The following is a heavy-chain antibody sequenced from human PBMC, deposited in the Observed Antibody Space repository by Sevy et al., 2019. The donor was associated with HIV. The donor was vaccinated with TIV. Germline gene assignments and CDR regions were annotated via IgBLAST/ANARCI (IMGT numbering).Heavy chain of an antibody. V-gene: IGHV3-30*14. J-gene: IGHJ4*02. Sequence: GGSLRLSCAASGFRFSDYSMHWVRQAPGKGLEWVAVISYDGRNNKYNVDSVKGRFTISRDNSKNTLFLQMNSLRAEDSAIYYCARDRGEILHSASDYWGQGTLVTVSS. D-gene: IGHD3-16*01. CDR2: ISYDGRNNK. CDR3: ARDRGEILHSASDY. CDR1: GFRFSDYS.